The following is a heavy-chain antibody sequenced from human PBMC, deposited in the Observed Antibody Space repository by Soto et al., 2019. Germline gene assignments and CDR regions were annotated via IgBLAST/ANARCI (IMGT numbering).Heavy chain of an antibody. CDR3: ARGPAVAGTTDLDY. CDR2: INHSGST. V-gene: IGHV4-34*01. CDR1: GGSFSGYY. D-gene: IGHD6-19*01. J-gene: IGHJ4*02. Sequence: ASETLSLTCAVYGGSFSGYYWSWIRQPPGKGLEWIGEINHSGSTNYNPSLKSRVTISVDTSKNQFSLKLSSVTAADTAVHYCARGPAVAGTTDLDYWGQGTLVTVSS.